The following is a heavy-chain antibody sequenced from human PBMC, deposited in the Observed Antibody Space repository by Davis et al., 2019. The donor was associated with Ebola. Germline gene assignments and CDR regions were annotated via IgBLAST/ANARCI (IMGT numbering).Heavy chain of an antibody. CDR3: AERGGSV. CDR2: IHYTGIT. J-gene: IGHJ4*02. CDR1: GVSISRHY. V-gene: IGHV4-59*11. Sequence: PSETLSLTCTVSGVSISRHYWSWIRQPPGKRLEWFGSIHYTGITNYNSSLYSRGTISIDTSKNQFSLRLNSVTAADTAMYFCAERGGSVWGQGTLVTVSS. D-gene: IGHD3-16*01.